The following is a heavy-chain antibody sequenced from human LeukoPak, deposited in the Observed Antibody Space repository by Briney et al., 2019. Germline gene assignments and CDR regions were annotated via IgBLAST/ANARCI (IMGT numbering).Heavy chain of an antibody. J-gene: IGHJ4*02. CDR3: ASHGRSRVVRVFAY. D-gene: IGHD3-10*01. CDR1: GWSFSCYY. V-gene: IGHV4-34*01. CDR2: INHSGST. Sequence: PSETLSLTCAVYGWSFSCYYWSWIGQPPGKGLEWIGEINHSGSTNYNPSLRSRVTISVDTSKNQFSLKLNSVTGADTAVYYCASHGRSRVVRVFAYWGQGTLVTVSS.